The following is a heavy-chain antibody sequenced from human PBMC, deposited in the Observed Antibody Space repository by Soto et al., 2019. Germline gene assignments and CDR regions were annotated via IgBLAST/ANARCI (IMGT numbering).Heavy chain of an antibody. CDR2: IYYSGST. D-gene: IGHD6-13*01. CDR3: ARSLSPWAAAGLAGGDY. Sequence: SETLSLTCTVSGGSISSSSYYWGWIRQPPGKGLEWIGSIYYSGSTYYNPSLKSRVTISVDTSKNQFSLKLSSVTAADTAVYYCARSLSPWAAAGLAGGDYWGQGTLVTVSS. V-gene: IGHV4-39*01. CDR1: GGSISSSSYY. J-gene: IGHJ4*02.